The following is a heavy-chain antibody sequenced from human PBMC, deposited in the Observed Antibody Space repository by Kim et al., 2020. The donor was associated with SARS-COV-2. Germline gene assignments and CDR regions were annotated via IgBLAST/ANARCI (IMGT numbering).Heavy chain of an antibody. D-gene: IGHD3-22*01. CDR1: GGTFSSYA. CDR2: IIPIFGTA. Sequence: SVKVSCKASGGTFSSYAISWVRQAPGQGLEWMGGIIPIFGTANYAQKFQGRVTITADESTSTAYMELSSLRSEDTAVYYCARITMIAGTGYYYGMDVWGQGTTVTVSS. J-gene: IGHJ6*02. V-gene: IGHV1-69*13. CDR3: ARITMIAGTGYYYGMDV.